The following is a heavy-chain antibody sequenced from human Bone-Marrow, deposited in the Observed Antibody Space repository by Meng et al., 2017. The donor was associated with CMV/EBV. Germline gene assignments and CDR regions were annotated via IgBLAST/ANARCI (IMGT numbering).Heavy chain of an antibody. J-gene: IGHJ4*02. CDR1: GYTFVGHY. Sequence: QVQLVQSGSEAKKPGXSGKVSCKTSGYTFVGHYIHWVRQAPGQGLEWMGRINPKSAGTDYVEKFQGRVTMTRDTSNSIVYMELSRLTADDTAVYYCTRTWIDSFTPDFDYWGQGSLVTVSS. V-gene: IGHV1-2*06. CDR2: INPKSAGT. CDR3: TRTWIDSFTPDFDY. D-gene: IGHD2-2*03.